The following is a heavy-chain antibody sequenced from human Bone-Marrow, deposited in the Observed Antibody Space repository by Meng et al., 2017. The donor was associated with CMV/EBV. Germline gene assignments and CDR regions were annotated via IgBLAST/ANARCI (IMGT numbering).Heavy chain of an antibody. CDR2: INHSGST. D-gene: IGHD6-13*01. J-gene: IGHJ5*02. V-gene: IGHV4-34*01. CDR3: ARGSYAAAYNWFDP. CDR1: GFTFSRYN. Sequence: ESLKISCAASGFTFSRYNMNWVRQAPGKGLEWIGEINHSGSTNYNPSLKSRVTISVDTSKNQFSLKLSSVTAADTAVYYCARGSYAAAYNWFDPWGQGTLVTVSS.